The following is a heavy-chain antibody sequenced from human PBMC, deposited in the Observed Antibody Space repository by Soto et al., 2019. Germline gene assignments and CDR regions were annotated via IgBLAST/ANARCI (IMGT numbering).Heavy chain of an antibody. CDR1: GFTFSSYA. J-gene: IGHJ6*02. V-gene: IGHV3-23*01. CDR3: AKGPSGYDIYYYHYGMDV. Sequence: EVQLLESGGGLVQPGGSLRLSCAASGFTFSSYAMSWVRQAPGKGLEWVSAISGSGGSTYYADSVKGRFTISRDNSKNTLYLQMNSLRAEDTAVYYCAKGPSGYDIYYYHYGMDVWGQGTTVTVSS. CDR2: ISGSGGST. D-gene: IGHD5-12*01.